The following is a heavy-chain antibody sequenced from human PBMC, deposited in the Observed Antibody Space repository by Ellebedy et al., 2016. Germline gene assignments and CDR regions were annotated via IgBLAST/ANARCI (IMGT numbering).Heavy chain of an antibody. V-gene: IGHV3-33*06. D-gene: IGHD6-19*01. J-gene: IGHJ4*02. CDR2: IWYDGSET. CDR3: AKDMYSSTSSRCDS. CDR1: GFTFGDYG. Sequence: AGSLRLSXAASGFTFGDYGMHWVRQAPGKGLEWVALIWYDGSETYHADSVKGRFTISRDNSKDTLYLQMDSLRIEDTAVYYCAKDMYSSTSSRCDSWGQGTLVTVSS.